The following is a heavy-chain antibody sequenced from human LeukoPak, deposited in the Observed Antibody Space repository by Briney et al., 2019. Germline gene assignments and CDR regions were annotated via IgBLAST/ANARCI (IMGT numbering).Heavy chain of an antibody. J-gene: IGHJ4*02. V-gene: IGHV2-70*11. CDR1: GFSRRTAGMG. CDR3: ARNQDDYNYYDY. D-gene: IGHD4-11*01. Sequence: SGPALGEPTPTLTLTFTFSGFSRRTAGMGDSWTRQPPVKALEWLARIDWDHDTYYSTSLKTRLTISKDTSKNQVVLTMTNMDPVDTATYYCARNQDDYNYYDYWGQGTLVTVSS. CDR2: IDWDHDT.